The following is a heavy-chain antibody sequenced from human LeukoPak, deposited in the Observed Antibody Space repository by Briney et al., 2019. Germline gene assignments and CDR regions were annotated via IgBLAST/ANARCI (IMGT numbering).Heavy chain of an antibody. D-gene: IGHD3-10*01. CDR2: ITGSADRT. CDR3: ARPQVVVLNPFDY. CDR1: GFTFSTYA. J-gene: IGHJ4*02. Sequence: GGSLRLSCAASGFTFSTYAMSWVRQAPGKGLEWVSAITGSADRTHYAASAKVRFTISRDNSKNIVYLQMNSLRAKDTAVYFCARPQVVVLNPFDYWGKGTLVTVSS. V-gene: IGHV3-23*01.